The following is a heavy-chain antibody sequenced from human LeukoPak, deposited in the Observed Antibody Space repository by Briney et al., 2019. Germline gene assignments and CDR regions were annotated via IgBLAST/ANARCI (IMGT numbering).Heavy chain of an antibody. CDR1: GFTFSIYG. CDR3: ARDLWAVGGTTGYRDY. J-gene: IGHJ4*02. D-gene: IGHD1-26*01. V-gene: IGHV3-33*01. Sequence: GGSLRLSCAASGFTFSIYGMHWVRQAPGRGLEWVSVIWYDGGNKYYADSVKGRFTISRDNSANTLYLQMSTLRAEDTAVYYSARDLWAVGGTTGYRDYWGQGTLVSVSS. CDR2: IWYDGGNK.